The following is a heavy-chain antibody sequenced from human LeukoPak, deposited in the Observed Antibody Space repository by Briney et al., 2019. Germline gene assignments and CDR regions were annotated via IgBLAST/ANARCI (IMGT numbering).Heavy chain of an antibody. CDR3: ARVGSSSWYAFDI. CDR1: GYTFTSYG. CDR2: ISAYNGNT. Sequence: ASVKVSCKASGYTFTSYGISWVRQAPGQGLEWMGWISAYNGNTNYAQKFQGRVTMTRDTSTSTVYMELSSLRSEDTAVYYCARVGSSSWYAFDIWGQGTMVTVSS. J-gene: IGHJ3*02. V-gene: IGHV1-18*01. D-gene: IGHD6-13*01.